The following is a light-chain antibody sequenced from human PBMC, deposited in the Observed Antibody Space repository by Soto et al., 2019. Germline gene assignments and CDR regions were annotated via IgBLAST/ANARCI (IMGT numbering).Light chain of an antibody. CDR2: GAS. CDR3: QQYGSSSYT. CDR1: QSVTSNY. V-gene: IGKV3-20*01. Sequence: EIVLTQSPGTLSLSPEERATLSCRASQSVTSNYLAWYQQKPGQAPRRLIYGASTRATGIPDRFSGSGSGTDFTLTISRLEPEDFAVYYCQQYGSSSYTFGQGTKLEIK. J-gene: IGKJ2*01.